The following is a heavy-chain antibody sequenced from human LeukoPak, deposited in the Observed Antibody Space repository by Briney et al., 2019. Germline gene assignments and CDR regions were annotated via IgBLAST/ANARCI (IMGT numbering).Heavy chain of an antibody. V-gene: IGHV4-59*01. D-gene: IGHD6-13*01. J-gene: IGHJ4*02. CDR2: IFYSGST. Sequence: PSETLSLTCTVSHGSISGFHWSWIRQPPGKGLEWIGYIFYSGSTDYNPSLKSRVTISVDTSRNKVSLKLSSVTAAETAVYYCARGGAFRSSWYVDYWGQGTLVTVST. CDR1: HGSISGFH. CDR3: ARGGAFRSSWYVDY.